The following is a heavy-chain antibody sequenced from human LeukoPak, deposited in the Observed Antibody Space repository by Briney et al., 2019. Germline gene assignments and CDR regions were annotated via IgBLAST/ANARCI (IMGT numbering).Heavy chain of an antibody. D-gene: IGHD2-2*01. CDR1: GFTFSSYA. CDR2: ISSNGGST. CDR3: ARGLSHCSSTSCYVLSY. Sequence: PGGSLRLSCAASGFTFSSYAMHWVRQAPGKGLEYVSAISSNGGSTYYANSVKVRFTISRDNSKNTLYLQMGSLRAEDMAVYYCARGLSHCSSTSCYVLSYWGQGTLVTVSS. J-gene: IGHJ4*02. V-gene: IGHV3-64*01.